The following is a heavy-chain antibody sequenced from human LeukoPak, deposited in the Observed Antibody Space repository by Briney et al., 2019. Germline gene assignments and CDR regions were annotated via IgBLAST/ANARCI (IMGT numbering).Heavy chain of an antibody. D-gene: IGHD6-13*01. CDR3: ARVSSSSWYAVDY. CDR2: IYSGGST. V-gene: IGHV3-53*01. J-gene: IGHJ4*02. CDR1: GFTVSSNY. Sequence: GGSLRLSCAASGFTVSSNYMSWVRQAPGKGLEWVSVIYSGGSTYYADSVKGRFTISRDNSKNTLYLQMNSLRADDTAVYYCARVSSSSWYAVDYWGQGTLVTVSS.